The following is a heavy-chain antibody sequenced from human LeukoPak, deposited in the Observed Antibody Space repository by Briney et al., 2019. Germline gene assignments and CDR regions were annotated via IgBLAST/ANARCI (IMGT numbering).Heavy chain of an antibody. J-gene: IGHJ4*02. D-gene: IGHD2-2*01. CDR3: ARGRHVHYIVAVPAALKPFDY. Sequence: SETLSLTCAVYGGSFSGYYWSWIRRPPGKGLEWIGEINHSGSTNYNPSLKSRVTISVDPYKNQFSLKLSSVTAPATAVYYCARGRHVHYIVAVPAALKPFDYWGQGTLVTVSS. V-gene: IGHV4-34*01. CDR2: INHSGST. CDR1: GGSFSGYY.